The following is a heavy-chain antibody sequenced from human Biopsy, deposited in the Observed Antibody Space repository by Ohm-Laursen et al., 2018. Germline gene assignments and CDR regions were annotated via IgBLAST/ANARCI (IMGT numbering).Heavy chain of an antibody. CDR1: RGTFSNYG. CDR3: ATKLTGYFHH. Sequence: SSVKVSCKASRGTFSNYGVNWVRQAPGQGLEWLGGNIPILGTGNYAQKFQDRVTAASDTSTSTATMELRSLRSADTAVYYCATKLTGYFHHWGQGTLVIVSS. V-gene: IGHV1-69*06. J-gene: IGHJ1*01. D-gene: IGHD3-9*01. CDR2: NIPILGTG.